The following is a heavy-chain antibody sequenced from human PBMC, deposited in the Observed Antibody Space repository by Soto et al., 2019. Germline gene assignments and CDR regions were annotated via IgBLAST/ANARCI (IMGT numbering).Heavy chain of an antibody. CDR2: IYHSGST. CDR1: GGSISSGGYS. V-gene: IGHV4-30-2*01. D-gene: IGHD3-10*01. J-gene: IGHJ6*02. CDR3: ARARGFGESYYYYGMDV. Sequence: SETLSLTCAVSGGSISSGGYSWSWIRQPPWKGLEWIGYIYHSGSTYYNPSLKSRVTISVDRSKNQFSLKLSSVTAADTAVYYCARARGFGESYYYYGMDVWGQGXTVTVYS.